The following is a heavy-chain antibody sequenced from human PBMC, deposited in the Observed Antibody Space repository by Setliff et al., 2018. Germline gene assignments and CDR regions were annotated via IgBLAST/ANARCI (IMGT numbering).Heavy chain of an antibody. CDR2: IHAGNGDT. V-gene: IGHV1-3*01. Sequence: ASVKVSCKASGFTSTNYAIHWVRQAPGQRPECMGWIHAGNGDTKYSQKFQGRVTITRDTSASTAYMELSSLRSEDTAVYYCARALPSTSWALYYYYMDVWGKGTTVTVSS. CDR3: ARALPSTSWALYYYYMDV. CDR1: GFTSTNYA. D-gene: IGHD2-2*01. J-gene: IGHJ6*03.